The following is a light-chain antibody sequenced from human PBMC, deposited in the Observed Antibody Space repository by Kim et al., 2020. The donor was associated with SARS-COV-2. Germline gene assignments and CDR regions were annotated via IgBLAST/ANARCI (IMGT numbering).Light chain of an antibody. CDR2: DNS. CDR1: NLGRKS. CDR3: QVWDTSTDLVV. Sequence: ARGKTARISGGGNNLGRKSVTWYQHRPGQAPVLVVYDNSDRPSVIPERFSGSNSGNTATLTITGIEAGDEADYFCQVWDTSTDLVVFGGGTQLTVL. V-gene: IGLV3-21*03. J-gene: IGLJ2*01.